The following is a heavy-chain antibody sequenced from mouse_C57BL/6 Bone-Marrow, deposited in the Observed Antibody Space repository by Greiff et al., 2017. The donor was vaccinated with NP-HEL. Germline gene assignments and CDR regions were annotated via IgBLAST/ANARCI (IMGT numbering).Heavy chain of an antibody. CDR2: IWSDGST. D-gene: IGHD2-3*01. CDR3: ARHDGYHWYFDV. CDR1: GFSLTSYG. J-gene: IGHJ1*03. V-gene: IGHV2-6-1*01. Sequence: VKVVESGPGLVAPSQSLSITCTVSGFSLTSYGVPWVRQPPGKGLEWLVVIWSDGSTTYNSALKSRLSISKDNSKSQVFLKMNSLQTDDTAMYYCARHDGYHWYFDVWGTGTTVTVSS.